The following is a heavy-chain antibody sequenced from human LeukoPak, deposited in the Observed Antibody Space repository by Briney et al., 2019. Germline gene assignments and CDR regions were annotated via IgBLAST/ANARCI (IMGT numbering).Heavy chain of an antibody. J-gene: IGHJ2*01. V-gene: IGHV4-4*07. CDR3: ARDRSDFWSGYWWYFDL. D-gene: IGHD3-3*01. CDR2: IYTSGST. CDR1: GGSISSYY. Sequence: SETLSLTCTVSGGSISSYYWSWIRQPAGKGLEWIGRIYTSGSTNYNPSLKSRVTMSVDTSKNQFSLKPSSVTAADTAVYYCARDRSDFWSGYWWYFDLWGRGTLVTVSS.